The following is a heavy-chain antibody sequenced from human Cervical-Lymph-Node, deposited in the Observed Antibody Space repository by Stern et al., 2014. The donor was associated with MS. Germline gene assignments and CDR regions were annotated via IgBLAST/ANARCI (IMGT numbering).Heavy chain of an antibody. J-gene: IGHJ3*02. CDR1: GGSISSYY. CDR3: ARAPRTVPI. V-gene: IGHV4-59*01. CDR2: IYYSGST. D-gene: IGHD4-17*01. Sequence: QVQLQESGPGLVKPSETLSLTCTVSGGSISSYYWSWIRQPPGKGLEWIGYIYYSGSTNYNPSLKSRVTISVDTSKNQFSLKLSSVTAADTAVYYCARAPRTVPIWGQGTMVTVSS.